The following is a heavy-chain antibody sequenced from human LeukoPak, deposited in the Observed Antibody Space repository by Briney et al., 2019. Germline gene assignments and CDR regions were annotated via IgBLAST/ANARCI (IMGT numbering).Heavy chain of an antibody. V-gene: IGHV1-2*02. CDR3: ARLVDTVTNVLFDY. J-gene: IGHJ4*02. Sequence: ASVKVSCKASGYTFTGYYMHWVRQAPGQGLEWMGWINPNSGGTNYAQKFQGRVTMTRDTSISTAYMELSRLRSDDTAVYYCARLVDTVTNVLFDYWGQGTLVTVSS. D-gene: IGHD4-17*01. CDR2: INPNSGGT. CDR1: GYTFTGYY.